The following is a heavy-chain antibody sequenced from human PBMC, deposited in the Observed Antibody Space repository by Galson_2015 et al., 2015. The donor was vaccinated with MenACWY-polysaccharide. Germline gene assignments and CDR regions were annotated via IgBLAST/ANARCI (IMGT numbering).Heavy chain of an antibody. J-gene: IGHJ4*02. D-gene: IGHD3-16*01. V-gene: IGHV3-74*01. CDR2: ITRDGRST. Sequence: PLRLSCAASGLTLSGHWMHWARHAPGEGLEWVSRITRDGRSTSYADPVQGRFTNSRDNAQNTLSLQMNSLSAEDTAVDYCAQGGGRFPENYYFDYWGQGTLVTVSS. CDR1: GLTLSGHW. CDR3: AQGGGRFPENYYFDY.